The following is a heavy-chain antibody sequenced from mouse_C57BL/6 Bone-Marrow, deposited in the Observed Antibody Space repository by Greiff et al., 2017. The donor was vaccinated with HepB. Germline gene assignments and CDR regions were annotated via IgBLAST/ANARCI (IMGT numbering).Heavy chain of an antibody. D-gene: IGHD1-1*01. CDR1: GFNIKDYY. J-gene: IGHJ1*03. V-gene: IGHV14-1*01. CDR2: IDPEDGDT. CDR3: TTGITTVVEDWYFDV. Sequence: EVHLVESGAELVRPGASVKLSCTASGFNIKDYYMHWVKQRPEQGLEWIGRIDPEDGDTEYAPKFQGKATMTADTSSNTAYLQLSSLTSEDTAVYYCTTGITTVVEDWYFDVWGTGTTVTVSS.